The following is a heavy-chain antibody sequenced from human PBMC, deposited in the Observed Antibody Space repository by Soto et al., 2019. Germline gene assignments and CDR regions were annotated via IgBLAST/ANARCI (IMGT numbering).Heavy chain of an antibody. D-gene: IGHD3-22*01. CDR2: IYYSGST. CDR1: GCSLSSGDYY. V-gene: IGHV4-31*03. J-gene: IGHJ4*02. Sequence: SATLALTCPVSGCSLSSGDYYCSWLRQHPGKGLEWIGYIYYSGSTHYSPSLKSRVTMSIDTSKNQFPLKLTSVTAADTAVYYCARLSSIDSSGYYLDYWGQGTLVTVS. CDR3: ARLSSIDSSGYYLDY.